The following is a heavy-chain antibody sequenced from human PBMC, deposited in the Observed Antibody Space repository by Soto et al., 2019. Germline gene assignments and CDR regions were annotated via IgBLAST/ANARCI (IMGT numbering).Heavy chain of an antibody. V-gene: IGHV1-69*13. CDR2: IIPLFVTV. J-gene: IGHJ3*02. Sequence: SVKVSWKGSARAFSSYAGSCVLQAPGQGVDWXGGIIPLFVTVNSAHTFQSRDTITADESTSTVYMELSRLRSEEKTMYYCARDKYSYGWYAFDIWGQGTMVTVSS. CDR3: ARDKYSYGWYAFDI. D-gene: IGHD5-18*01. CDR1: ARAFSSYA.